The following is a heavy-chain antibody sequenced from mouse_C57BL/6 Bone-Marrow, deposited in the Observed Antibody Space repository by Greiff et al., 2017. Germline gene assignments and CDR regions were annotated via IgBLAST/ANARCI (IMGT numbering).Heavy chain of an antibody. CDR2: IDPSDSYT. J-gene: IGHJ3*01. CDR3: AREYYGSSYGFAY. CDR1: GYTFTSYW. Sequence: VQLQQSGAELVKPGASVKLSCKASGYTFTSYWMQWVKQRPGQGLEWIGEIDPSDSYTNYNQKFKGKATLTVDTSSSTAYMQLSSLTSEDSAVYYCAREYYGSSYGFAYWGQGTLVTVSA. V-gene: IGHV1-50*01. D-gene: IGHD1-1*01.